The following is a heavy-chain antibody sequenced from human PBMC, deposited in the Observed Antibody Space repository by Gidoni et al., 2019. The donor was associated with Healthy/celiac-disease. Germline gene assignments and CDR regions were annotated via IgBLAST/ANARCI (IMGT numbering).Heavy chain of an antibody. V-gene: IGHV3-15*07. CDR1: GFTFSNAW. CDR3: TTLPGYSSSWYRA. Sequence: EVQLVESGGGLVKPGGSLSLSCAASGFTFSNAWMNWVRQAPGKGLEWVGRIKSNTDGGTTDYAAPVKGRFTISRDDSKNTLYLQINSLKTEDTAVYYCTTLPGYSSSWYRAWGQGTLVTVSS. J-gene: IGHJ4*02. CDR2: IKSNTDGGTT. D-gene: IGHD6-13*01.